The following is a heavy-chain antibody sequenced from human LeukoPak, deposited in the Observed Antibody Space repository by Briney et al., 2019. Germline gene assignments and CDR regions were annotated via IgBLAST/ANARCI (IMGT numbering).Heavy chain of an antibody. CDR1: GFTFSSYE. D-gene: IGHD3-16*02. CDR3: AREEGSDYVWGSYRYSPRTLDY. Sequence: GGSLRLSCAASGFTFSSYEMNWVRQAPGKGLEWVSYISSSGSTIYYADSVKGRFTISRDNAKKSLYLQMNSLRAEDTAVYYCAREEGSDYVWGSYRYSPRTLDYWGQGTLVTVSS. CDR2: ISSSGSTI. V-gene: IGHV3-48*03. J-gene: IGHJ4*02.